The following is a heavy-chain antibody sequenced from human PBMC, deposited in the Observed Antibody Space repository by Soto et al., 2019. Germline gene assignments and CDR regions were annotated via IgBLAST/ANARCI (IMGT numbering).Heavy chain of an antibody. V-gene: IGHV3-33*01. D-gene: IGHD1-26*01. CDR3: ATEEAYYGGDFDY. J-gene: IGHJ4*02. Sequence: QVQLVESGGGVVQPGRSLRLSCAASGFTFSSYGMHWVRQAPGKGLEWVAVIWYDGSNKYYADSVKGRFTISRDNSKNTLYLQKNSLRAEDTAVYYCATEEAYYGGDFDYWGQGTLVTVSS. CDR2: IWYDGSNK. CDR1: GFTFSSYG.